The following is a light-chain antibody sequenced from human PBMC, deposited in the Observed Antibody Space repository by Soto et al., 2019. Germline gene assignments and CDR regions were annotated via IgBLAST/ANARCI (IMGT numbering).Light chain of an antibody. CDR2: GAS. V-gene: IGKV3-20*01. CDR1: QSVSNSY. J-gene: IGKJ4*01. Sequence: EIVLTQSPGTLSLSPGERATLSCRASQSVSNSYLAWYQQKPGQAPRLLIYGASSRATGIPDRFSGSGSGTDFPLTISRLEPEDFAVYYCQQSGSSPLTFGGGTKVEIK. CDR3: QQSGSSPLT.